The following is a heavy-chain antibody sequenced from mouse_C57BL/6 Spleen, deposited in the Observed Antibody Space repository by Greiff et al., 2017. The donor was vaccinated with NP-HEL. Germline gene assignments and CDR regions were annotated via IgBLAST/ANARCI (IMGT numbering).Heavy chain of an antibody. J-gene: IGHJ4*01. Sequence: QVQLQQSGAELAKPGASVKLSCKASGYTFTSYWMHWVKQRPGQGLEWIGYINPSSGYTKYNQKFKDKATLTADKYSSTAYMQLSSLTYEDSAVYYCARANWDGYYYAMDYWGQGTSVTVSS. CDR3: ARANWDGYYYAMDY. V-gene: IGHV1-7*01. CDR2: INPSSGYT. CDR1: GYTFTSYW. D-gene: IGHD4-1*01.